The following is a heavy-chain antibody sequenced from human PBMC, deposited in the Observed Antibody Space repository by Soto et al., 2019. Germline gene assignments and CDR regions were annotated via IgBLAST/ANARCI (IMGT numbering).Heavy chain of an antibody. J-gene: IGHJ4*02. Sequence: PSETLSLTCTVSGGSISRYYWSWIRQPPGKGLEWIGYLYNAGSTIYNPSLKSRVTISVDTSKNQFSLKLRSVTAADTAVYYCARGMCSSSTCDAGVSDNWGQGTLVTVSS. CDR1: GGSISRYY. V-gene: IGHV4-59*01. CDR3: ARGMCSSSTCDAGVSDN. D-gene: IGHD2-2*01. CDR2: LYNAGST.